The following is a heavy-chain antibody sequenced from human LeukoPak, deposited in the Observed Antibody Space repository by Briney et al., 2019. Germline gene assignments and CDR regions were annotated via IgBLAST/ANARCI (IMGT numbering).Heavy chain of an antibody. Sequence: GESLKISCKGSGYSFTSYWIGWVRQMPGKGLEWMGIIYPGDSDTRYSPSFQGQVTISADKSISTAYLQWSSLKASDTAMYYGARHSARITIFCLVGPYGMDVWAKGPRSPSP. CDR2: IYPGDSDT. J-gene: IGHJ6*02. CDR1: GYSFTSYW. V-gene: IGHV5-51*01. D-gene: IGHD3-9*01. CDR3: ARHSARITIFCLVGPYGMDV.